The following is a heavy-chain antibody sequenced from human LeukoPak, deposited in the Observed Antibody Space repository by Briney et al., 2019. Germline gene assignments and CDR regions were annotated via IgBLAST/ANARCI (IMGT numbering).Heavy chain of an antibody. Sequence: SETLSLTCTVSGGSISSYYWSWIRQPPGKGLEWIGYIYYSGSTNYNPSLKSRVTISVDTSKNQFSLKLSSVTAADTAVYYCARGPRPTSYYYDRRFDYWGQGTLVTVSS. D-gene: IGHD3-22*01. CDR2: IYYSGST. V-gene: IGHV4-59*12. J-gene: IGHJ4*02. CDR3: ARGPRPTSYYYDRRFDY. CDR1: GGSISSYY.